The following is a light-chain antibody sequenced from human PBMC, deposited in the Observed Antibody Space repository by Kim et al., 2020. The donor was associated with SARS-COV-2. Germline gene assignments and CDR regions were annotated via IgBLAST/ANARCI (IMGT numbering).Light chain of an antibody. CDR3: QVWDGQNDHVV. CDR2: YDS. Sequence: SYELSQPPSVSVAPGKTARITCGGNNIGSKSVHWYQQRPGQAPVLVIYYDSDRPSGIPERFSGSNSVNTATLTIHRVEAGDEADYFCQVWDGQNDHVVFGGGTQLTVL. J-gene: IGLJ2*01. CDR1: NIGSKS. V-gene: IGLV3-21*04.